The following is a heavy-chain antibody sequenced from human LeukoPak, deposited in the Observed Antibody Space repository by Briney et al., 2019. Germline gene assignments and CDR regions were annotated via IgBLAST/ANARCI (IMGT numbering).Heavy chain of an antibody. Sequence: GGSLRLSCAASGFTFSSYGMHWVRQAPGKGLEWVAVIWYDGSNKYYADSVKGRFTTSRDNSKNTLYPQMNSLRAEDTAVYYCARDPPYYYDSSGTLDYWGQGTLVTVSS. CDR1: GFTFSSYG. CDR3: ARDPPYYYDSSGTLDY. V-gene: IGHV3-33*01. D-gene: IGHD3-22*01. CDR2: IWYDGSNK. J-gene: IGHJ4*02.